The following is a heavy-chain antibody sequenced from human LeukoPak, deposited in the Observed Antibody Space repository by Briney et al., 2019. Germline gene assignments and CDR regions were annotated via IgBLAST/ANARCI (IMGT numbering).Heavy chain of an antibody. D-gene: IGHD2-15*01. CDR1: GYSFTSYL. V-gene: IGHV5-51*01. Sequence: GESLKISCKGSGYSFTSYLIGWVRQMPGKGLEWMGIIYPGDSDTRYSPSFQGQVTISADKSISTAYLQWSSLKASDTAMYYCARGYCSGGSCYGFDYWGQGTLVTVSS. CDR2: IYPGDSDT. CDR3: ARGYCSGGSCYGFDY. J-gene: IGHJ4*02.